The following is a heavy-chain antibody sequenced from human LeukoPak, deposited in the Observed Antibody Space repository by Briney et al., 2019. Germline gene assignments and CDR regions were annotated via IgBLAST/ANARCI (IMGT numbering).Heavy chain of an antibody. D-gene: IGHD6-19*01. CDR3: ARGLLSSGWYRGVTGFDY. CDR1: GYTFTDFY. V-gene: IGHV1-8*02. Sequence: ASVKVSCKASGYTFTDFYMLWVRQAPGQGLEWMGWMNPNSGNTGYAQKFQGRVTMTRNTSISTAYMELSSLRSEDTAVYYCARGLLSSGWYRGVTGFDYWGQGTLVTVSS. CDR2: MNPNSGNT. J-gene: IGHJ4*02.